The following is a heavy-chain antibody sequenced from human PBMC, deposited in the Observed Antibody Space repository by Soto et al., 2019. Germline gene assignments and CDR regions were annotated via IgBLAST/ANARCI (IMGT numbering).Heavy chain of an antibody. D-gene: IGHD4-17*01. Sequence: PSETLSLTCTVSGGSISSYYWSWIRQRPGKGLEWIGYIYYSGSTNYNPSLKSRVTISVDTSKNQFSLKLSSVTAADTAVYYCAVTTAGLVLNYYYMDVWGKGTTVTVSS. CDR2: IYYSGST. CDR1: GGSISSYY. V-gene: IGHV4-59*01. J-gene: IGHJ6*03. CDR3: AVTTAGLVLNYYYMDV.